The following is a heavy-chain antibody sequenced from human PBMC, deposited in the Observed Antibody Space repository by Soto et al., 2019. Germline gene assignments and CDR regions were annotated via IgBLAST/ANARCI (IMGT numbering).Heavy chain of an antibody. CDR1: GYTFTSYY. V-gene: IGHV1-46*01. Sequence: SVKVSCKASGYTFTSYYMHWVRQAPGQGLEWMGIINLSGGSTSYAQKFQGRVTMTRDTSTSTVYMELSSLRSEDTAVYYCARDLAVDPSDYWGQGTLVTVSS. CDR2: INLSGGST. CDR3: ARDLAVDPSDY. D-gene: IGHD5-12*01. J-gene: IGHJ4*02.